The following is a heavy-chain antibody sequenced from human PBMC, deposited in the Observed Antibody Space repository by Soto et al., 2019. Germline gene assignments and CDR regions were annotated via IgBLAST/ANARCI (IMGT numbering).Heavy chain of an antibody. D-gene: IGHD5-12*01. CDR2: ISYDGSNK. CDR3: ARDYYRFNSGYGFSMDV. CDR1: GFTFSSYA. V-gene: IGHV3-30-3*01. Sequence: QVQLVESGGGVVQPGRSLRLSRAASGFTFSSYAMHWVRQAPGKGLEWVAVISYDGSNKYYADSVKGRFTISRDNSKNTLYLQMNSLRAEDRAVYYCARDYYRFNSGYGFSMDVWGQGTTVTVSS. J-gene: IGHJ6*02.